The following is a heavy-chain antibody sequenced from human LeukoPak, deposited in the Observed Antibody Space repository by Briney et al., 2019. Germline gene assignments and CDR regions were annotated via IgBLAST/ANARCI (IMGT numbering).Heavy chain of an antibody. D-gene: IGHD3-10*01. CDR3: AKDLWWFGEFPNAFEN. Sequence: GGSLRLSCAASGFTFNTYDMSWVRQAPGKGLEWVSSLSGSGGSTYYADSVKGRFTISRDNSKNTLYLRMNSLRAEDTAIYYCAKDLWWFGEFPNAFENWGQGTMVTGSS. CDR2: LSGSGGST. V-gene: IGHV3-23*01. J-gene: IGHJ3*02. CDR1: GFTFNTYD.